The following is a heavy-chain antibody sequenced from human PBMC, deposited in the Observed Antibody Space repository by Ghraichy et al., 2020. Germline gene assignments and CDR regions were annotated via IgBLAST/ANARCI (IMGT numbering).Heavy chain of an antibody. D-gene: IGHD6-13*01. Sequence: SETLSLTCAVYGGSFSGYYWSWIRQPPGKGLEWIGEINHSGSTNYNPSLKSRVTISVDTSKNQFSLKLSSVTAADTTVYYCARYSLIAAAGRNWFDPWGQGTLVTVSS. J-gene: IGHJ5*02. CDR2: INHSGST. CDR3: ARYSLIAAAGRNWFDP. V-gene: IGHV4-34*01. CDR1: GGSFSGYY.